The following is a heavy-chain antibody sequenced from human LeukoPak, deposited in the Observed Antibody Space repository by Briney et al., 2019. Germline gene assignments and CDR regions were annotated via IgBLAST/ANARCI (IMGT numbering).Heavy chain of an antibody. Sequence: GGSLRLSCVGSGFAFKSYTITWVRQAPGKGLEWVSSITSTSAYRQYADSVRGRFTISRDNAKNSLYLQMNSLGAEDTAVYHCARVTAGATTLNYYYYSMDVWGKGTTVTVSS. CDR2: ITSTSAYR. CDR1: GFAFKSYT. D-gene: IGHD1-26*01. CDR3: ARVTAGATTLNYYYYSMDV. V-gene: IGHV3-21*01. J-gene: IGHJ6*03.